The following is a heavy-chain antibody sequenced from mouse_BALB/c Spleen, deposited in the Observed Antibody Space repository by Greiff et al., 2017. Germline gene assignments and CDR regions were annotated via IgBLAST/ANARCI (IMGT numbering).Heavy chain of an antibody. V-gene: IGHV5-12-1*01. CDR2: ISSGGGST. D-gene: IGHD1-1*01. J-gene: IGHJ4*01. CDR3: ARRHYGSSYAMDY. CDR1: GFAFSSYD. Sequence: DVMLVESGGGLVKPGGSLKLSCAASGFAFSSYDMSWVRQTPEKRLEWVAYISSGGGSTYYPDTVKGRFTISRDNAKNTLYLQMSSLKSEDTAMYYCARRHYGSSYAMDYWGQGTSVTVSS.